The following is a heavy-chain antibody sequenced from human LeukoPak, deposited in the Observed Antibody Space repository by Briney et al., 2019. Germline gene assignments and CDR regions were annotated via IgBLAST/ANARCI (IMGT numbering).Heavy chain of an antibody. CDR1: GGSISSYY. J-gene: IGHJ4*02. V-gene: IGHV4-59*01. Sequence: SETLSLTCTVSGGSISSYYWSWIRQPPGKGLEWIGYIYYSGSTNYNPSLKSRVTISVDTSKNQFSLKLSSVTAADTAVYYCVSGYSYGYQRKWGQGTLVTVSS. D-gene: IGHD5-18*01. CDR3: VSGYSYGYQRK. CDR2: IYYSGST.